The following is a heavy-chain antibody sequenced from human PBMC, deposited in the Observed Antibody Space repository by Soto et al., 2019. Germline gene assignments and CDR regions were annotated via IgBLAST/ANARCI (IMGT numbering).Heavy chain of an antibody. J-gene: IGHJ4*02. Sequence: EVQLLESGGGLVQPGGSLRLSCAASVFTFSIYAMSWVRQDPGKGLEWVSAITDGAGSTFYADSVKGRFTISRDNSKNTMSLQMNSLRAEDTAVYYCAKDKAALWGSYRPSYYFDHWGQGSLVTVSS. CDR3: AKDKAALWGSYRPSYYFDH. V-gene: IGHV3-23*01. CDR1: VFTFSIYA. D-gene: IGHD3-16*02. CDR2: ITDGAGST.